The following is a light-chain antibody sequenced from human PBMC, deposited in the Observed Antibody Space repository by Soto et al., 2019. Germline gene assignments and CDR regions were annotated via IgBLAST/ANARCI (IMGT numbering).Light chain of an antibody. CDR3: SSDTSRIL. CDR2: DVS. V-gene: IGLV2-14*01. CDR1: SSDVGGYNY. Sequence: QSALTQPASVSGSPGQSITLSCTGTSSDVGGYNYVSWYQQHPGKAPKLMIYDVSNRHSGVSNRFSGSKSGNTASLTISGLQAEDGAESYCSSDTSRILVGGGPKLTVL. J-gene: IGLJ2*01.